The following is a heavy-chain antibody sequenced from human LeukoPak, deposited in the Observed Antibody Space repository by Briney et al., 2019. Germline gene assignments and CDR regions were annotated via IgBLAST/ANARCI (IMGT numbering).Heavy chain of an antibody. J-gene: IGHJ5*02. D-gene: IGHD3-3*01. CDR2: ISGSGGST. Sequence: PGGSLRPSCAASGFTFSSYAMSWVRQAPGKGLEWVSAISGSGGSTYYADSVKGRFTISRDNSKNTLYLQMNSLRAEDTAVYYCAKGAITIFGVALYNWFDPWGQGTLVTVSS. CDR1: GFTFSSYA. CDR3: AKGAITIFGVALYNWFDP. V-gene: IGHV3-23*01.